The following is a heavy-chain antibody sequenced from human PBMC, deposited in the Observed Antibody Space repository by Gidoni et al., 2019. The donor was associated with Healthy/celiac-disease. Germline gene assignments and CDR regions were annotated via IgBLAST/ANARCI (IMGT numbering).Heavy chain of an antibody. V-gene: IGHV3-30-3*01. CDR1: GFTFSSYA. Sequence: QVQLVASGGGVVQPGRSLRLSCAASGFTFSSYAMHWVRQAPGKGLEWVAVISDDGSNKYYADSVKGRFTISRDNSKNTLYLQMNSRRAEDTAVYYCASSAIVARNYYGMDVWGQGTTVTVSS. CDR2: ISDDGSNK. J-gene: IGHJ6*02. CDR3: ASSAIVARNYYGMDV. D-gene: IGHD3-22*01.